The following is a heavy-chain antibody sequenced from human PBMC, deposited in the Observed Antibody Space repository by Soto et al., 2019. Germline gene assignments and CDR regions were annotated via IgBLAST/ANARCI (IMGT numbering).Heavy chain of an antibody. J-gene: IGHJ5*01. Sequence: GGSLRLSCAASGFTFSSYAMHWVRQAPGKGLEWVAVISYDGSNKYYADSVKGRFTISRDNSKNTLYLQMNSLRAEDTAVYYCARDRYCSGGICFPGAPPDNMFDSWGQGSLVTVSA. V-gene: IGHV3-30-3*01. CDR1: GFTFSSYA. CDR2: ISYDGSNK. CDR3: ARDRYCSGGICFPGAPPDNMFDS. D-gene: IGHD2-15*01.